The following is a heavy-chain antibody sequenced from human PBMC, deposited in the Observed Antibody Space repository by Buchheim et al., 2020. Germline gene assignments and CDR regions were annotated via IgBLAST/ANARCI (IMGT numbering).Heavy chain of an antibody. CDR2: ISSSSSTI. CDR3: AREGSSSWTTPLWY. V-gene: IGHV3-48*01. CDR1: GFTFSSYS. J-gene: IGHJ4*02. Sequence: EVQLVESGRGLVQPGGSLRLSCAASGFTFSSYSMNWVRQAPGKGLEWVSYISSSSSTIYYADSVKGRFTISRDNSKNSLYLQMKSMRAEDTAVYYCAREGSSSWTTPLWYWGKGTL. D-gene: IGHD6-13*01.